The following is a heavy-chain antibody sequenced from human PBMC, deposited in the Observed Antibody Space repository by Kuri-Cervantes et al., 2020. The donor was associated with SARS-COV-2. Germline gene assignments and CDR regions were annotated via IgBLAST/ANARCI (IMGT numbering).Heavy chain of an antibody. CDR3: ARVRNDYYYYYYMDV. CDR2: IYSCGST. CDR1: GFTVSSNY. Sequence: LKISCAASGFTVSSNYMSWVRQAPGKGLEWVSVIYSCGSTYYADSVKGRFTISRDNAKNSLYLQMNSLRAEDTAVYYCARVRNDYYYYYYMDVWGKGTTVTVSS. V-gene: IGHV3-66*01. J-gene: IGHJ6*03.